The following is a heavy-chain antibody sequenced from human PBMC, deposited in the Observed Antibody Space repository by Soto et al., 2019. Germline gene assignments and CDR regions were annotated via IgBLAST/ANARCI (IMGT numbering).Heavy chain of an antibody. Sequence: PSETLSLTCTVSGGSINSGAHYWSWLRQHPGKGLEWIGYIYYSGDTQYNPSLKSRVTMSVDTSKNHFSLKLISVTTADTAVYFCAREGNLGRWIQPLDSWGQGTLVTVSS. D-gene: IGHD2-2*03. J-gene: IGHJ4*02. V-gene: IGHV4-61*03. CDR1: GGSINSGAHY. CDR3: AREGNLGRWIQPLDS. CDR2: IYYSGDT.